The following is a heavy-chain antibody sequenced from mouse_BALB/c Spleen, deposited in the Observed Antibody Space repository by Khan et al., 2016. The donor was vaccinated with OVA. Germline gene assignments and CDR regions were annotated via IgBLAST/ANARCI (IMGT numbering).Heavy chain of an antibody. CDR2: INPTSGYT. J-gene: IGHJ2*01. CDR3: TRDRIDY. V-gene: IGHV1-7*01. Sequence: QVQLKQSGAELAKPGASVQMSCKASGYTFTTYWMHWVKQRPGQGLEWIVYINPTSGYTDYSENFKDKATLSADKSSSTAYMQLSRLTSEDSAVYYCTRDRIDYWGQGTTLTVSS. CDR1: GYTFTTYW.